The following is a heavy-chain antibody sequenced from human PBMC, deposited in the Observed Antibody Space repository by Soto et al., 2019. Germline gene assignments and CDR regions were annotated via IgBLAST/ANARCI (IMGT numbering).Heavy chain of an antibody. CDR2: INSDGSST. V-gene: IGHV3-74*01. CDR3: ALAWAGPTALGY. CDR1: GFTFSSYW. D-gene: IGHD6-19*01. Sequence: EVQLVESGGGLVQPGGSLRLSCAASGFTFSSYWMHWVRQAPGKGLVWVSRINSDGSSTSYADSVKGRFTISRDNAKNTLYLQMNILITEDTAVYYCALAWAGPTALGYWGQGTLVTVSS. J-gene: IGHJ4*02.